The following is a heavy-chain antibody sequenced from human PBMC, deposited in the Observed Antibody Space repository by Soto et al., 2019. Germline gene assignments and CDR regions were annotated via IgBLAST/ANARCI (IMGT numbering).Heavy chain of an antibody. V-gene: IGHV3-7*01. D-gene: IGHD4-17*01. J-gene: IGHJ2*01. CDR2: IKQDGSEK. CDR3: ARRRGDRETTVTTRGEDWYFDL. CDR1: GFTFSSYW. Sequence: EVQLVESGGGLVQPGGSLRLSCAASGFTFSSYWMSWVRQAPGKGLEWVANIKQDGSEKYYVDSVKGRFTISRDNAKNSLYLQMNSLRAEDTAVYYCARRRGDRETTVTTRGEDWYFDLWGRGTLVTVSS.